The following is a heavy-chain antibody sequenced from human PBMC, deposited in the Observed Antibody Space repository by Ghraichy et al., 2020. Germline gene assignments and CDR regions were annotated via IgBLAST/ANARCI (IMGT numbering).Heavy chain of an antibody. D-gene: IGHD5-12*01. J-gene: IGHJ5*02. CDR2: IYYSGTT. CDR3: ARDRSGGYYWFDL. Sequence: SETLSLTCTVSGDSITSYWWSWIRQPPGKGLEWIGYIYYSGTTNYNPSLKSRVTMSVDTSKNQFSLKLSSVTAADTAVYYCARDRSGGYYWFDLWGQGTLVTVSS. V-gene: IGHV4-59*01. CDR1: GDSITSYW.